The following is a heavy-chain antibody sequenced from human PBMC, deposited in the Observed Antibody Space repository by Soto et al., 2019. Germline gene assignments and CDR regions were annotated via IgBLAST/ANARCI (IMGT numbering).Heavy chain of an antibody. V-gene: IGHV3-33*01. J-gene: IGHJ4*02. D-gene: IGHD6-13*01. CDR3: ARDRDSSSWSFDY. CDR2: IWYDGSNK. CDR1: GFTFSSYG. Sequence: QVQLVESGGGVVQPGRSLRLSCAASGFTFSSYGMHWVRQAPGKGLEWVAVIWYDGSNKYYADSVKGRFTISRDNSKNTLYLQMNSLRAEDTAVYYWARDRDSSSWSFDYWGQGTLVTVSS.